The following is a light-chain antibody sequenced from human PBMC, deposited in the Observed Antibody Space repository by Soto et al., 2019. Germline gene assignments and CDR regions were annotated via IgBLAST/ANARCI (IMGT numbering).Light chain of an antibody. CDR2: GAS. Sequence: EIVLTQSPCTLSLSPGERATLSCRASQSVSSSYLAWYQQNPGQAPRLLIYGASSRATGIPDRFSGSGSGTDFTLSISRLEPEDFAVYYCQQYGRSPYTFGQGTKLEIK. CDR3: QQYGRSPYT. J-gene: IGKJ2*01. V-gene: IGKV3-20*01. CDR1: QSVSSSY.